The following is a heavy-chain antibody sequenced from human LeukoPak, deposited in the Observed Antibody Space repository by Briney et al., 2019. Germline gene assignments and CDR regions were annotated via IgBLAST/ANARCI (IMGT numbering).Heavy chain of an antibody. D-gene: IGHD6-19*01. CDR3: ARRDISSGWSFEY. CDR2: IHTSGST. J-gene: IGHJ4*02. V-gene: IGHV4-4*07. Sequence: SETLSLTCTVSGGSISNYHWSWIRQPAGKGLEWIGQIHTSGSTNYNPPLKSRVTMSIDTPENQLSLTIRCVTAADTAVYYCARRDISSGWSFEYWGQGTLVTVSS. CDR1: GGSISNYH.